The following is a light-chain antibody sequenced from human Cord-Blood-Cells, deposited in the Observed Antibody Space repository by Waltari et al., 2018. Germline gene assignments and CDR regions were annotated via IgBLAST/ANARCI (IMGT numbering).Light chain of an antibody. CDR3: CSYAGSSTFYV. V-gene: IGLV2-23*01. CDR1: ISAVGCYTL. Sequence: QSALTQPASVSGSPGQSITISCTGTISAVGCYTLLSWYQQHPGKAPKLMIYEGSKRPSGVSNRFSGSKSGNTASLTISGLQAEDEADYYCCSYAGSSTFYVFGTGTKVTVL. CDR2: EGS. J-gene: IGLJ1*01.